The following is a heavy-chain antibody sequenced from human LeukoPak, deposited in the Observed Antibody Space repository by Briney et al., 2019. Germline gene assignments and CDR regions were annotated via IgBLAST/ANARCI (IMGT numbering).Heavy chain of an antibody. CDR1: GFTFTSYG. Sequence: GGTLRLSCEASGFTFTSYGMSWVRQAPGKGLEWVSAISGSGGSTYYADSVKGRFTISRDNSKNTLYLQMSSLRAEDTAVYYCAKPLGYCSGGSCYSYAFDIWGQGTMVTVSS. D-gene: IGHD2-15*01. J-gene: IGHJ3*02. V-gene: IGHV3-23*01. CDR2: ISGSGGST. CDR3: AKPLGYCSGGSCYSYAFDI.